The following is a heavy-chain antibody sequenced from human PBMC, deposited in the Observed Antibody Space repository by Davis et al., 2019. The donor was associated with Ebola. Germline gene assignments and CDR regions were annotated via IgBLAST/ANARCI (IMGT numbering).Heavy chain of an antibody. CDR3: AKGEQYCSDISCYSFDAFGS. D-gene: IGHD2-2*01. Sequence: GESLKISCAASGFAFGNYGMQWVRQAPGKGLEGVAIVWSDGNEEYYVDSVKGRFTISRDNSKNTLFLEMNSLRVEDTAVYYCAKGEQYCSDISCYSFDAFGSWGQGTMVTVSS. CDR2: VWSDGNEE. J-gene: IGHJ3*02. CDR1: GFAFGNYG. V-gene: IGHV3-33*06.